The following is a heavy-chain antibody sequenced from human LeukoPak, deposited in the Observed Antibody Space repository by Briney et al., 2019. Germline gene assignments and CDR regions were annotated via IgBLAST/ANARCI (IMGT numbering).Heavy chain of an antibody. CDR1: GFTFSSYG. CDR2: IRYDGSNK. V-gene: IGHV3-30*02. D-gene: IGHD3-9*01. Sequence: PGGSLRLSCAASGFTFSSYGMHWVRQAPGKGLEWVAFIRYDGSNKYYADSVKGRFTISRDNSKNTLYLQMNSLRAEDTAVYYCAKVSLLRYFDWYYFDYWGQGTLVTVSS. CDR3: AKVSLLRYFDWYYFDY. J-gene: IGHJ4*02.